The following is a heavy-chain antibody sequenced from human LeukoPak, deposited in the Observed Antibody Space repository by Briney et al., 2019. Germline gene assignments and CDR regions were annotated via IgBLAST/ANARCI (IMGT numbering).Heavy chain of an antibody. D-gene: IGHD7-27*01. CDR1: GGSISSYY. CDR3: ARQETGDLSYYYYYMDV. Sequence: SETLSLTCTVSGGSISSYYWSWLRQPPGKGLEWIGSIYHSGSTYYNPSLKSRVTISVDTSKNQFSLKLSSVTAADTAVYYCARQETGDLSYYYYYMDVWGKGTTVTVSS. J-gene: IGHJ6*03. CDR2: IYHSGST. V-gene: IGHV4-59*08.